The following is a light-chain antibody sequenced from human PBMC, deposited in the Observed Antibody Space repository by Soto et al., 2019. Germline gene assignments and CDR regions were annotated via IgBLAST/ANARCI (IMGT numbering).Light chain of an antibody. CDR3: QQYGSSPIT. J-gene: IGKJ5*01. V-gene: IGKV3-20*01. Sequence: EVVLTQSPGTLSLPPVERATLCCRASRSVSTFLAWYQQKPGQTPRLLIYGASSRATGIPDRFSGTVSGTDFTLTISRLEPEDFAVYYCQQYGSSPITFGQGTRLEIK. CDR1: RSVSTF. CDR2: GAS.